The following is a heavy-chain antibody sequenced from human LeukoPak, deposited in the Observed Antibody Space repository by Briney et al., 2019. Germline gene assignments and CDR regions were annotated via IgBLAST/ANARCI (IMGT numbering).Heavy chain of an antibody. CDR2: IYGDDET. CDR1: GFTITTNY. V-gene: IGHV3-53*01. Sequence: GGSLRLSCAASGFTITTNYMNWVRQAPGKGLEWVSFIYGDDETNYADSVKGRFTISRNNSKNTLYLQMNSLRADDTAVYYCARHTLGYCSSTSCHPLYFQHWGQGTLVTVSS. J-gene: IGHJ1*01. D-gene: IGHD2-2*01. CDR3: ARHTLGYCSSTSCHPLYFQH.